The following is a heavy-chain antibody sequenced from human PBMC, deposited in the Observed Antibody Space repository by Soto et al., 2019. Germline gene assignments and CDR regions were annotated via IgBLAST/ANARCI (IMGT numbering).Heavy chain of an antibody. J-gene: IGHJ4*02. CDR1: GGSISSGGYS. D-gene: IGHD2-15*01. Sequence: SETLSLTCAVSGGSISSGGYSWSWIRQPPGKGLEWIGYIYHSGSTYYNPSLKSRVTISVDRSKNQFSLKLDAVTASDTAVYYCGRLIEAATGLSGRDYWSQGTRVTVSS. CDR3: GRLIEAATGLSGRDY. CDR2: IYHSGST. V-gene: IGHV4-30-2*01.